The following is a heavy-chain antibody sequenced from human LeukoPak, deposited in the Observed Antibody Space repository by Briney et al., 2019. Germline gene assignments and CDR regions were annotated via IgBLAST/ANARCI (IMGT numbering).Heavy chain of an antibody. CDR2: IYYSGST. CDR3: ARRGSSSSEVGWFDP. CDR1: GFTFSSYA. V-gene: IGHV4-39*01. D-gene: IGHD6-6*01. J-gene: IGHJ5*02. Sequence: GSLRLSCAASGFTFSSYAMSWVRQAPGKGLEWIGSIYYSGSTYYNPSLKSRVTISVDTSKNQFSLKLSSVTAADTAVYYCARRGSSSSEVGWFDPWGQGTLVTVSS.